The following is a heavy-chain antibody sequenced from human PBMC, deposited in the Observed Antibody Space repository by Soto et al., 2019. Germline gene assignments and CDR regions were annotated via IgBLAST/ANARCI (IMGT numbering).Heavy chain of an antibody. V-gene: IGHV1-18*04. CDR1: GYTFTSYG. CDR3: ARERYCGGDCKWFDP. D-gene: IGHD2-21*02. J-gene: IGHJ5*02. CDR2: ISAYNGNT. Sequence: GASVKVSCKASGYTFTSYGISWVRQAPGQGLEWMGWISAYNGNTNYAQKLQGRVTMTTDTSTSTAYMELRSLRSDDTAVYYCARERYCGGDCKWFDPWGQGTLVTVSS.